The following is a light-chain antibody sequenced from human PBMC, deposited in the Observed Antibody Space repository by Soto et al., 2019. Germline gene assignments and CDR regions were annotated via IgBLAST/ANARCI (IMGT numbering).Light chain of an antibody. Sequence: SALTQPASVSGSPGQSITISCTGTSSDVGGYNYVSWYQQHPGKAPKLMIYDVSNRPSGVSNRFSGSKSGNTASLTISGLQAEDEADYYCSSYTSSSFWVFGGGTKVTVL. J-gene: IGLJ3*02. CDR3: SSYTSSSFWV. CDR2: DVS. CDR1: SSDVGGYNY. V-gene: IGLV2-14*01.